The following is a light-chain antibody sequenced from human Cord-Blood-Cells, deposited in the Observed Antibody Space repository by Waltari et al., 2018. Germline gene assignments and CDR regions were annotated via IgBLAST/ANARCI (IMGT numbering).Light chain of an antibody. CDR3: QQYGSSQYT. V-gene: IGKV3-20*01. J-gene: IGKJ2*01. CDR2: GAS. Sequence: EIVLTQSPGTLSLSPGERATLSCRASQSVSRSYLAWYQQKPGQAPRRLIYGASSRATGIPDRFSGRGSGTDFTLTISRLEPEDFAVYYCQQYGSSQYTFGQGTKLEIK. CDR1: QSVSRSY.